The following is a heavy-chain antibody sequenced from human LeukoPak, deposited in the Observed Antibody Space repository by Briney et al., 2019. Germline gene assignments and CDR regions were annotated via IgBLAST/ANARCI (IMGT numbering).Heavy chain of an antibody. V-gene: IGHV4-4*07. D-gene: IGHD4-17*01. CDR1: GGSINKDY. CDR3: ARNGYYSADY. J-gene: IGHJ4*02. CDR2: IHISGST. Sequence: SETLSLTCTVSGGSINKDYWSWIRQPAGKGLEWIGRIHISGSTHHNPSLKSRVTISVDKSKNQFSVMLTPVTAADTAVYYCARNGYYSADYWGQGTLVTVSS.